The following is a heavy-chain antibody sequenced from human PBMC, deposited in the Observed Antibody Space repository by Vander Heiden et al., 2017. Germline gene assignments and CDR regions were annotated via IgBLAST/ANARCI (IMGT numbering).Heavy chain of an antibody. V-gene: IGHV3-21*01. J-gene: IGHJ4*02. CDR3: ARSTVTRPFEY. CDR2: ISSSIRDI. D-gene: IGHD4-4*01. CDR1: GFTFSSYS. Sequence: EVQLVESGGGLVKPGGSLRLSCAASGFTFSSYSMNWARQAPGKGLEWVSSISSSIRDIYYTDSVKGRFTISRDNAKNSLYLQMNSLRAEDTAVYYCARSTVTRPFEYWGQGTLVTVSS.